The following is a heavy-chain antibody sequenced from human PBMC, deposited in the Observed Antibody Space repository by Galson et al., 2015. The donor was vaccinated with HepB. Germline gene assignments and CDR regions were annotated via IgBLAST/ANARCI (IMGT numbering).Heavy chain of an antibody. CDR1: GYTLTELS. D-gene: IGHD3-22*01. Sequence: SVKVSCKVSGYTLTELSMHWVRQAPGKGLEWMGGFDPEDGETIYAQKFQGRVTMTEDTSTDTAYMELSSLRSEDTAVYYCATTGPPHYDSSGYYPFFDYWGQGTLVTVSS. V-gene: IGHV1-24*01. J-gene: IGHJ4*02. CDR3: ATTGPPHYDSSGYYPFFDY. CDR2: FDPEDGET.